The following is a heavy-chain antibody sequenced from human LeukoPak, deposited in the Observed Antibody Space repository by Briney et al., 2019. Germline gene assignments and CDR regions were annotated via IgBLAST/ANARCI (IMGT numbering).Heavy chain of an antibody. D-gene: IGHD2-21*02. Sequence: GASVKVSCKASGGTFSSYAISWVRQAPGQGLEWMGRIIPILGIANYAQKFQGRVTITADKSTSTAYMELSRLRSDDTAVYYCARDLKRHIVVVTATSLDYWGQGTLVTVSS. J-gene: IGHJ4*02. CDR1: GGTFSSYA. CDR3: ARDLKRHIVVVTATSLDY. V-gene: IGHV1-69*04. CDR2: IIPILGIA.